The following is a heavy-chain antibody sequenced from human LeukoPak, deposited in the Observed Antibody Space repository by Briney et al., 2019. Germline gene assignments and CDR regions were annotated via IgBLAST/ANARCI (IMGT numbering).Heavy chain of an antibody. D-gene: IGHD5-12*01. J-gene: IGHJ4*02. CDR2: ISSSSSYV. V-gene: IGHV3-21*01. Sequence: PGGSLRLSCAASGFTFSSYSMNWVRQAPGKGLEWVSSISSSSSYVYYADSVKGRFTISRDNAKNSLYLQMNSLRAEDTAVYYCARDGVATFDYWGQGTLVTVSS. CDR3: ARDGVATFDY. CDR1: GFTFSSYS.